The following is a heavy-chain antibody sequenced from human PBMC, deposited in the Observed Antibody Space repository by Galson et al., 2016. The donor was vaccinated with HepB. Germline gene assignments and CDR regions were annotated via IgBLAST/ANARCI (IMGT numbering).Heavy chain of an antibody. CDR1: GFTFGRHG. Sequence: SLRLSCAASGFTFGRHGMHWVRQAPGKGPEWVAVIWYDGSNKYYADSVKGRFTISRDNSDNTVYLQMNSLRADDTAVYYCARDRGVYVYYSYGMDVWGQGTTVAVSS. D-gene: IGHD2-8*01. J-gene: IGHJ6*02. V-gene: IGHV3-33*01. CDR3: ARDRGVYVYYSYGMDV. CDR2: IWYDGSNK.